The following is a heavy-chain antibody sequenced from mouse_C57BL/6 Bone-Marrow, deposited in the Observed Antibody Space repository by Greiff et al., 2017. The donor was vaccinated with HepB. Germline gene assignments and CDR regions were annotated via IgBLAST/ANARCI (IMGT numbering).Heavy chain of an antibody. CDR1: GYSITSGYY. Sequence: EVKLMESGPGLVKPSQSLSLTCSVTGYSITSGYYWNWIRQFPGNKLEWMGYISYDGSNNYNPSLKNRISITRDTSKNQFFLKLNSVTTEDTATYYCARDGITTVVDYAMDYWGQGTSVTVSS. CDR2: ISYDGSN. V-gene: IGHV3-6*01. J-gene: IGHJ4*01. D-gene: IGHD1-1*01. CDR3: ARDGITTVVDYAMDY.